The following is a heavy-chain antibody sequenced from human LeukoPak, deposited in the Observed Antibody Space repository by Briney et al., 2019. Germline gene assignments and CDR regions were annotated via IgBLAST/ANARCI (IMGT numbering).Heavy chain of an antibody. CDR3: ARTFWSGYYPALNFDY. Sequence: SETLSLTCAVSGYSISSGYYWGWIRQPPGKGLEWIGSIYHSGSTYYNPSLKSRVTISVDTSKNQFSLKLSSVTAADTAVYYCARTFWSGYYPALNFDYWGQGTLVTVSS. CDR1: GYSISSGYY. J-gene: IGHJ4*02. V-gene: IGHV4-38-2*01. CDR2: IYHSGST. D-gene: IGHD3-3*01.